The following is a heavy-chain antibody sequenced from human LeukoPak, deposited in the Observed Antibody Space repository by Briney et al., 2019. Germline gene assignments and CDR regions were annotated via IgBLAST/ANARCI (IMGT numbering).Heavy chain of an antibody. J-gene: IGHJ3*02. CDR3: ARAPVPTHAFDI. CDR1: GGSISSGDYY. Sequence: PSETLSLTCTVSGGSISSGDYYWSWIRQPPGKGLEWIGYIYYSGSTYYNPSLKSRVIISVDMSKNQFSLKLSSVTAADTAVYYCARAPVPTHAFDIWGQGTMVTAST. V-gene: IGHV4-30-4*01. CDR2: IYYSGST.